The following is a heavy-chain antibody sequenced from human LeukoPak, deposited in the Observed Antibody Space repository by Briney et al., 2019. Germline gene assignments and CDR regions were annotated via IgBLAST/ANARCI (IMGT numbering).Heavy chain of an antibody. D-gene: IGHD2-8*01. Sequence: GGSLRLSCAASGFTFSSYSMTWVRQAPGKGLGWVSAIGDSDYSTHYADSVKGRFTISRDNAKNTVVLEMKSLRGEDTAIYFCAVYCTDGVWPMRYFDYWGQGTLVTVSS. J-gene: IGHJ4*02. CDR2: IGDSDYST. CDR1: GFTFSSYS. CDR3: AVYCTDGVWPMRYFDY. V-gene: IGHV3-23*01.